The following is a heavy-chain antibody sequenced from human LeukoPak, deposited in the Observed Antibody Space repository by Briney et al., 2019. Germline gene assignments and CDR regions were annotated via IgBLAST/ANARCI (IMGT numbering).Heavy chain of an antibody. Sequence: ASVKVSCKDSGYTFIDFYIHWVRQTPGQSLEWMGWINPNSGSIKYSQKFQGRVSMTRDTSITTVYMDLSSLRSDDTAVYYCARVKKLMPEFEFWGQGTLVTVSS. D-gene: IGHD2-2*01. J-gene: IGHJ4*02. CDR2: INPNSGSI. CDR3: ARVKKLMPEFEF. V-gene: IGHV1-2*02. CDR1: GYTFIDFY.